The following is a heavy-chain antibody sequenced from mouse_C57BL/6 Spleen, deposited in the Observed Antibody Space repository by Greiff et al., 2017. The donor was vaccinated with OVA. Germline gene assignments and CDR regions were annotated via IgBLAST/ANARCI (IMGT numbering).Heavy chain of an antibody. CDR3: ARQSYYGSYYFDY. Sequence: EVQGVESGGDLVKPGGSLKLSCAASGFTFSSYGMSWVRQTPDKRLEWVATISSGGSYTYYPDSVKGRFTISRDNAKNTLYLQMSSLKSEDTAMYYCARQSYYGSYYFDYWGQGTTLTVSS. CDR2: ISSGGSYT. J-gene: IGHJ2*01. CDR1: GFTFSSYG. V-gene: IGHV5-6*01. D-gene: IGHD1-2*01.